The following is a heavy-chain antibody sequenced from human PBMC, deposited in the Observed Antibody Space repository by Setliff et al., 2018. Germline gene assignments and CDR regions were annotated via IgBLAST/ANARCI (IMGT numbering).Heavy chain of an antibody. V-gene: IGHV4-59*11. CDR1: GASISSHY. D-gene: IGHD3-3*01. J-gene: IGHJ6*03. CDR3: ARGIPAYDFWSGYYIGYYYYMDV. Sequence: SETLSLTCTVSGASISSHYWSWIRQPPGKGLEWIGYIYYSGSTNYNPSLKSRVTISVDTSKNQLSLKLSSVTAADTAVYYCARGIPAYDFWSGYYIGYYYYMDVWGKGTTVTVSS. CDR2: IYYSGST.